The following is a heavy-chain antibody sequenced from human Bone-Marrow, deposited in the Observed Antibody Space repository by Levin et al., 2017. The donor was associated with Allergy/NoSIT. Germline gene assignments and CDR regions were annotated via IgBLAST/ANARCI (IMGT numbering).Heavy chain of an antibody. J-gene: IGHJ3*02. CDR2: ISATGTTT. V-gene: IGHV3-48*04. CDR3: AKQRSAIFGVFDAFDT. D-gene: IGHD3-3*01. Sequence: PGGSLRLSCAASEFTFSQYNMNWVRQAPGKGLEWISYISATGTTTYYADSVKGRFTVSRDNAKNSLVLQMDSLRVEDTAVYYCAKQRSAIFGVFDAFDTWGQGTLVTVSS. CDR1: EFTFSQYN.